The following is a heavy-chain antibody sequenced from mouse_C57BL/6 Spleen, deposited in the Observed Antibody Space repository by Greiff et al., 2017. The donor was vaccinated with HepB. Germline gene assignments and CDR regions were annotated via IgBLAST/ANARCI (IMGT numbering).Heavy chain of an antibody. D-gene: IGHD2-4*01. Sequence: VQLQQPGAELVKPGASVKMSCKASGYTFTSYWITWVKQRPGQGLEWIGDIYPGSGSYNYNEKFKRKATLTVDISSSTAYMQLSSLTSEDSAGYDCARYPPNDSPLGYWGQGTTLTISS. J-gene: IGHJ2*01. CDR3: ARYPPNDSPLGY. CDR1: GYTFTSYW. CDR2: IYPGSGSY. V-gene: IGHV1-55*01.